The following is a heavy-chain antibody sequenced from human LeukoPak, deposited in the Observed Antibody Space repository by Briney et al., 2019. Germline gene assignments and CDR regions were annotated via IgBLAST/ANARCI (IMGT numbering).Heavy chain of an antibody. V-gene: IGHV3-30*07. CDR1: GFTFSSYA. J-gene: IGHJ6*03. CDR3: AKDMGFWSGSPGEGGYMDV. Sequence: GGSLRLSCAASGFTFSSYAMHWVRQAPGKGLEWVAVISYDGSNKYYADSVKGRFTISRDNSKNTLYLQMNSLRAEDTAVYYCAKDMGFWSGSPGEGGYMDVWGKGTTVTVSS. D-gene: IGHD3-3*01. CDR2: ISYDGSNK.